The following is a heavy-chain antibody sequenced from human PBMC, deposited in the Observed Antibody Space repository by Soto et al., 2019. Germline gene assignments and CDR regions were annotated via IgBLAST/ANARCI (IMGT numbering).Heavy chain of an antibody. D-gene: IGHD2-15*01. CDR1: VFPFSSYS. V-gene: IGHV3-21*01. CDR2: MSSSSSYI. J-gene: IGHJ6*02. Sequence: SLILSFAASVFPFSSYSMNWARQAPVKGLWWMSSMSSSSSYIYYADSVKGRFTISRDNAKNSLYRQMNTLRAEDTAVSYCAREQQASRWGRGVVGMDVWGQGTTVSVSS. CDR3: AREQQASRWGRGVVGMDV.